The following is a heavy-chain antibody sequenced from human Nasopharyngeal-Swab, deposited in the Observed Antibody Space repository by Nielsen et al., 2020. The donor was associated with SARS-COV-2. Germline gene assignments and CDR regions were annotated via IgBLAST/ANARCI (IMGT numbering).Heavy chain of an antibody. V-gene: IGHV3-21*01. CDR1: GFTFSSYS. Sequence: LSLTCAASGFTFSSYSMNWVRQAPGKGLEWVSSISSSSSYIYYADSMKGRFTISRDNAKNSLYLQMNSLRAEDTAVYYCARDPGCSSTSCYVWGQGTLVTVSS. J-gene: IGHJ4*02. CDR2: ISSSSSYI. D-gene: IGHD2-2*01. CDR3: ARDPGCSSTSCYV.